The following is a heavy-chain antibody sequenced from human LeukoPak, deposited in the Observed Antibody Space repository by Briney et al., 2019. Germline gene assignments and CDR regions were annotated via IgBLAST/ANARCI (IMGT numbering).Heavy chain of an antibody. V-gene: IGHV3-30-3*01. D-gene: IGHD4-23*01. J-gene: IGHJ4*02. Sequence: GGSLRLSCAASRFTFSSYAMHWVRQAPGKGLEWVAVISYDGSNKYYADSVKGRFTISRDNSKNTLYLQMNSLRAEDTAVYYCARARTVVTPGYFDYWGQGTLVTVSS. CDR1: RFTFSSYA. CDR3: ARARTVVTPGYFDY. CDR2: ISYDGSNK.